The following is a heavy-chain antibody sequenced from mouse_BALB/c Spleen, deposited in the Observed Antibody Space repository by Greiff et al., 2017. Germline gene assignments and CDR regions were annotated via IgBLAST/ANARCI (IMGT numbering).Heavy chain of an antibody. Sequence: EVHLVESGGGLVKPGGSLKLSCAASGFTFSSYTMSWVRQTPEKRLEWVATISSGGGNTYYPDSVKGRFTISRDNAKNNLYLQMSSLRSEDTALYYCARYGNYVDYWGQGTTLTVSS. CDR2: ISSGGGNT. D-gene: IGHD1-1*02. CDR1: GFTFSSYT. V-gene: IGHV5-9*03. J-gene: IGHJ2*01. CDR3: ARYGNYVDY.